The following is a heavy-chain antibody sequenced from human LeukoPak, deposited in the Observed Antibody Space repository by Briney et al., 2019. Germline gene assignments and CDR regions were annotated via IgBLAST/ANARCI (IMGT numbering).Heavy chain of an antibody. CDR1: GFTFSSVW. J-gene: IGHJ4*02. CDR3: TTVHGAGPVNFDY. CDR2: IKSRTDGETT. D-gene: IGHD3-16*01. V-gene: IGHV3-15*01. Sequence: PGGSLRLSCTASGFTFSSVWMTWVRQAPGKGLEWVGRIKSRTDGETTDYAAPVKGRFGISRDDSENTLYLQMNSLKNEDTAVYFCTTVHGAGPVNFDYWGQGSLVTVSS.